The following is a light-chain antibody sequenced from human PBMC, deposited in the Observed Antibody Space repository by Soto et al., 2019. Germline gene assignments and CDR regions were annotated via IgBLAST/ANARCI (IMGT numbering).Light chain of an antibody. Sequence: EIVLTQSPGTLSLSPGERATLSCRASQSVSSSYLASYQLKPGQAPRLLMYGPSSRATGIPDRISGRGSGTDFTRTISRLEPEDFAVYYWHQYGSSPSTVGQGTEVEIK. CDR1: QSVSSSY. J-gene: IGKJ1*01. CDR3: HQYGSSPST. V-gene: IGKV3-20*01. CDR2: GPS.